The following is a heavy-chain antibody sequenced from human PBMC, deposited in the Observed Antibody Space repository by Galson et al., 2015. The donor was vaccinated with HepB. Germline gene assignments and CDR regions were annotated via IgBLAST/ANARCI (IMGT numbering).Heavy chain of an antibody. CDR2: IKSKADGGTR. V-gene: IGHV3-15*01. J-gene: IGHJ6*02. CDR3: AILRVVVWADYYDVDV. CDR1: GFTFSNAW. Sequence: SLRLSCAASGFTFSNAWLSWVRQAPGKGLEWVGRIKSKADGGTRDYAAPVKGRFTISRDDSKNTLYLQMNSLRQEDTAVYYCAILRVVVWADYYDVDVWGQGTTVIVSS. D-gene: IGHD1-26*01.